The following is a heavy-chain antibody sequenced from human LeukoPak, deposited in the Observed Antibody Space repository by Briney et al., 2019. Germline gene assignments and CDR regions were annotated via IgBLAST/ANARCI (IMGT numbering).Heavy chain of an antibody. D-gene: IGHD1-1*01. Sequence: GGSQRLSCAASGFTFSSYAMSWVRQAAGKGLEWVASISGSDGTTYYADSVKGRFTISRDNSKYTLSLQMNSLRTEDTAVYYCAKVDNWKYGHHDFWGQGTLVTVSS. V-gene: IGHV3-23*01. CDR1: GFTFSSYA. J-gene: IGHJ4*02. CDR3: AKVDNWKYGHHDF. CDR2: ISGSDGTT.